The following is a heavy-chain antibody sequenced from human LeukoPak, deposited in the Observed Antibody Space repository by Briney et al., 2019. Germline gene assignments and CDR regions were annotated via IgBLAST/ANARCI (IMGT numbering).Heavy chain of an antibody. V-gene: IGHV3-11*01. Sequence: PGGSLRLSCAASGFTLSHYYVTWIRQAPGKGLEWLSCISSSGDTIYYADSVKGRFTVSRDNAENSLYLQMNSLRAEDTAMYYCARGRASTTIFDYWGQGALVTVSS. D-gene: IGHD5-12*01. J-gene: IGHJ4*02. CDR2: ISSSGDTI. CDR1: GFTLSHYY. CDR3: ARGRASTTIFDY.